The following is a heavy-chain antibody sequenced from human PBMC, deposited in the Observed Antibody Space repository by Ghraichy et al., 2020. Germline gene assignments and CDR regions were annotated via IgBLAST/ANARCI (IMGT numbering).Heavy chain of an antibody. CDR3: ARDRSGTVVTPVFLLSPSYYYGMDV. Sequence: ASVKVSCKASGYTFTSYGISWVRQAPGQGLEWMGWISAYNGNTNYAQKLQGRVTMTTDTSTSTAYMELRSLRSDDTAVYYCARDRSGTVVTPVFLLSPSYYYGMDVWGQGTTVTVSS. V-gene: IGHV1-18*01. D-gene: IGHD4-23*01. CDR2: ISAYNGNT. J-gene: IGHJ6*02. CDR1: GYTFTSYG.